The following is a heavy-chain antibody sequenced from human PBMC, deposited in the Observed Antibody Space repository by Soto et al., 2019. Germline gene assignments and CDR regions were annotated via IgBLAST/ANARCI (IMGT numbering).Heavy chain of an antibody. CDR3: AHRGAGVGELSFDS. J-gene: IGHJ4*02. D-gene: IGHD3-10*01. CDR1: GFSLSTSGAG. CDR2: IYWDDDK. V-gene: IGHV2-5*02. Sequence: QITLKESGPTLVKPTQPLTLTCSFSGFSLSTSGAGVGWIRQPPGKALEWLALIYWDDDKRYSPSLKSRLTITKDTSKSHFVLTLPNMYPVDTATYYCAHRGAGVGELSFDSCGQGTLVTVSS.